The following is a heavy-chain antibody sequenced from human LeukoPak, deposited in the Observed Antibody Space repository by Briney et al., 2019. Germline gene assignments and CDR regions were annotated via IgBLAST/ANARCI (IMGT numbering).Heavy chain of an antibody. V-gene: IGHV1-18*04. Sequence: ASVKVSCKASGYTFTSYGIGWVRQAPGQGLEWMGWISAYNGNTNYAQKLQGRVTMTTDTSTSTAYMELRSLRSDDTAVYYCARVAYYDILTGYYETAKNDYWGQGTLVTVSS. J-gene: IGHJ4*02. CDR2: ISAYNGNT. CDR1: GYTFTSYG. D-gene: IGHD3-9*01. CDR3: ARVAYYDILTGYYETAKNDY.